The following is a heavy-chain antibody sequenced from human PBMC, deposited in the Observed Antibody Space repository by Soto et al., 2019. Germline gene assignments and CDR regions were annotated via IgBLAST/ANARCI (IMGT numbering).Heavy chain of an antibody. CDR1: GGTFSSYA. D-gene: IGHD3-22*01. J-gene: IGHJ3*02. Sequence: GASVKVSCKASGGTFSSYAISWVRQAPGQGLEWMGGIIPIFGTANYAQKFQGRVTITADKSTSTAYMELSSLRSEDTAVYYCARSISHHYYDSSGYYPDAFDIWGQGTMVTVSS. V-gene: IGHV1-69*06. CDR2: IIPIFGTA. CDR3: ARSISHHYYDSSGYYPDAFDI.